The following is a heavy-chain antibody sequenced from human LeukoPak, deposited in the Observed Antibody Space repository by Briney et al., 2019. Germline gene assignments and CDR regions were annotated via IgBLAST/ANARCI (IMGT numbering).Heavy chain of an antibody. CDR1: GFTFSRYS. Sequence: GGSLRLSCAASGFTFSRYSMNWVRQAPGKGLEWVSSISHSGYDIYYADSVKGRFTISRDNAKNSLSLQMDNLRIDDTAVYYCANHLACGSTTCPSFDHWGQGTLVTVSS. J-gene: IGHJ4*02. D-gene: IGHD2-2*01. CDR3: ANHLACGSTTCPSFDH. CDR2: ISHSGYDI. V-gene: IGHV3-21*01.